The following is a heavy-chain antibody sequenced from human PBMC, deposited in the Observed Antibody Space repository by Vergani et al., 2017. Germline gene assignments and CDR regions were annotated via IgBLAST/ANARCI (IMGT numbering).Heavy chain of an antibody. D-gene: IGHD2-2*02. J-gene: IGHJ3*02. Sequence: QVQLQESGSGLVKPSQTLSLTCTVSGGPISSGSYYWNWIRQPAGKGLEWIGRIYTSGSTNYNPSLKSRVTMSVDTSKNQFSLKISSVTAADPDVYYCASSYQVQYKGYAFDIWGQGKMVTVSS. CDR1: GGPISSGSYY. CDR2: IYTSGST. V-gene: IGHV4-61*02. CDR3: ASSYQVQYKGYAFDI.